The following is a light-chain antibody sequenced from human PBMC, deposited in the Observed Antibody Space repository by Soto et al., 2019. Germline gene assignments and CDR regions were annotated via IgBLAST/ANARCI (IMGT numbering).Light chain of an antibody. CDR3: SSYTTSGSLV. CDR1: SSDVGGYNY. V-gene: IGLV2-14*01. Sequence: QSALTQPASVSGSPGQSITISCPGTSSDVGGYNYVSWYQQHPGKAPQLMIYDVSNRPSGVSNRFSGSKSGNTASLTISGLQAEDEADYYCSSYTTSGSLVFGGGTKLTVL. CDR2: DVS. J-gene: IGLJ2*01.